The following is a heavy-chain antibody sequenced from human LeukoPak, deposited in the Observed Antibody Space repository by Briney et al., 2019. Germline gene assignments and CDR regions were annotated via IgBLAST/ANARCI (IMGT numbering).Heavy chain of an antibody. J-gene: IGHJ3*02. Sequence: ASVKVSCKASGYTFTSYYMHWVRQAPGQGLEWMGIINPSGGSTSYAQKFQGRVTMTRDTSTSTVYMELSSLRSEDTAVYYCARDRLGYYDSSVAFDIWGQGTMVTVSS. D-gene: IGHD3-22*01. CDR1: GYTFTSYY. CDR3: ARDRLGYYDSSVAFDI. CDR2: INPSGGST. V-gene: IGHV1-46*01.